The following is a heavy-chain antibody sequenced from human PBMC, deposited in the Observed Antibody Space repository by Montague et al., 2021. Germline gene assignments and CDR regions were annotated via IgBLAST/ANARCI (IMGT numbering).Heavy chain of an antibody. CDR1: GGSFSSYY. CDR2: ISHSGDT. V-gene: IGHV4-34*01. CDR3: ARGSGRVLDYVRETHRYARFGN. J-gene: IGHJ4*02. D-gene: IGHD3-16*02. Sequence: SETLSLTCAVSGGSFSSYYWNWIRQPPGKGLEWIGEISHSGDTEYNPSLKSRISLSVDTSKNQFSLNLTSLTAADTAVYYCARGSGRVLDYVRETHRYARFGNWGQGTLVTVSS.